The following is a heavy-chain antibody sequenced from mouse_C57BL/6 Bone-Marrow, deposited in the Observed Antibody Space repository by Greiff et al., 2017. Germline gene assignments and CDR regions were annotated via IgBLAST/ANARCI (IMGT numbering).Heavy chain of an antibody. J-gene: IGHJ1*03. CDR2: ISSGGSYT. D-gene: IGHD1-1*01. CDR1: GFTFSSYG. CDR3: ARHVLRAVYFDV. Sequence: EVKLVESGGDLVKPGGSLKLSCAASGFTFSSYGMSWVRQTPDKRLEWVATISSGGSYTYYPDSVKGRFTISRDNAKNTLYLQMSSLKSEDTAMYYCARHVLRAVYFDVWGTGTTVTVSS. V-gene: IGHV5-6*01.